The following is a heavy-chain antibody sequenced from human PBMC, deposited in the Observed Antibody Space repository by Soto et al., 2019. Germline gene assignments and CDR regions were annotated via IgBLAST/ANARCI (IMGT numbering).Heavy chain of an antibody. CDR1: GYSISSGYY. J-gene: IGHJ5*02. D-gene: IGHD3-22*01. CDR3: ARVGPWVPYYYDSSPYTFESWFDP. CDR2: SYHGGST. V-gene: IGHV4-38-2*01. Sequence: SETLSLTCAVSGYSISSGYYWGWLRQPPGKGLEWIGSSYHGGSTYYNPSLNSRVTLSIDMTNNHVSLILNSVTAADTAVYYCARVGPWVPYYYDSSPYTFESWFDPWGQGTLVTVSS.